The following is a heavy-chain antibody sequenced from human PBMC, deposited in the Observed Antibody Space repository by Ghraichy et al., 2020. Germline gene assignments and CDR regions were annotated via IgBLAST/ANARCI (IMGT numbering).Heavy chain of an antibody. Sequence: GGYLRLSCTASGFTFGDYAMAWFRQAPGKGLEWVGFIRSKADGGTTAYAASVKGRFTVSRDDSKSIAYLQMNSLETEDTAVYYCTRDRPIDYWGQGILVTVSS. V-gene: IGHV3-49*03. CDR3: TRDRPIDY. CDR2: IRSKADGGTT. CDR1: GFTFGDYA. J-gene: IGHJ4*02.